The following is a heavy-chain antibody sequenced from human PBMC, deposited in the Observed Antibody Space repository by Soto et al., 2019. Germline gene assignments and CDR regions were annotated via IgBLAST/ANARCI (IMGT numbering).Heavy chain of an antibody. V-gene: IGHV4-31*03. CDR2: IYYSGST. Sequence: LSLTCTVSGGSISSGGYYWSWIRQHPGKGLEWIGYIYYSGSTYYNPSLKSRVTISVDTSKNQFSLKLSSVTAADTAVYYCARGYSSGYYPLPDAFDIWGQGTMVTVSS. D-gene: IGHD3-22*01. J-gene: IGHJ3*02. CDR3: ARGYSSGYYPLPDAFDI. CDR1: GGSISSGGYY.